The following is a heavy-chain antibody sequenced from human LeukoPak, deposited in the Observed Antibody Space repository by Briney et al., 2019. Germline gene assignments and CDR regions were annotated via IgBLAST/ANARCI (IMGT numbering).Heavy chain of an antibody. D-gene: IGHD6-19*01. CDR3: ARDLRVGSGWTDWFDP. CDR1: GGTFSSYA. Sequence: SVKVSCKASGGTFSSYAISWVRQAPGQGLEWMGGIIPIFGTANYAQKFQGRVTITADESTSTAYMELRSLRSDDTAVYYCARDLRVGSGWTDWFDPWGQGTLVTVSS. J-gene: IGHJ5*02. V-gene: IGHV1-69*13. CDR2: IIPIFGTA.